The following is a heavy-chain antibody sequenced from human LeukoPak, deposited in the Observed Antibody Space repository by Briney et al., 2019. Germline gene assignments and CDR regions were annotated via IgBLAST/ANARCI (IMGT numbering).Heavy chain of an antibody. V-gene: IGHV4-4*09. Sequence: PSETLSLTCTVSGGSISSYYWSWIRQPPGKGLEWIGYIYTSGSTNYNPSLKSRVTISVDTSKNQFSLKLSSVTAADTAVYYCARQRGYAFDIWGQGTMVTVSS. CDR3: ARQRGYAFDI. CDR2: IYTSGST. J-gene: IGHJ3*02. CDR1: GGSISSYY.